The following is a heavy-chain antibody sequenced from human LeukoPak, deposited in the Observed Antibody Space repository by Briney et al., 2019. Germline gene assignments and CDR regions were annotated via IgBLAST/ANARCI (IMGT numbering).Heavy chain of an antibody. CDR3: ASYSSNWYAEYFQH. J-gene: IGHJ1*01. V-gene: IGHV1-18*01. Sequence: ASVKVSCKASGYTFTSYGISWVRQAPGQGLEWMGWISAYNGNTNYAQKFQGRVTMTTDTSTSTAYMELRSLRSDDTAVYYCASYSSNWYAEYFQHWGQGTLVTVSS. CDR2: ISAYNGNT. CDR1: GYTFTSYG. D-gene: IGHD6-13*01.